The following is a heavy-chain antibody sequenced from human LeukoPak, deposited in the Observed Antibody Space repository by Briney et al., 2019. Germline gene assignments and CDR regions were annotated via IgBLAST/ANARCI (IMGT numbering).Heavy chain of an antibody. CDR3: AKDIYTYGSSVDY. V-gene: IGHV3-9*01. Sequence: GGSLRLSCAASGFTFDDYAMHWVRHAPGKGLEWVSGISWNSNNIGYADSVKGRFTISRDNAKNSLYLQMNSLRAEDTALYYCAKDIYTYGSSVDYWGQGTLVTVSS. D-gene: IGHD5-18*01. CDR2: ISWNSNNI. CDR1: GFTFDDYA. J-gene: IGHJ4*02.